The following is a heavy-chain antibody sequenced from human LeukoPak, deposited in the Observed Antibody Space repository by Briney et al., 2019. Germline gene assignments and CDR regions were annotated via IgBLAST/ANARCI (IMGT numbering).Heavy chain of an antibody. D-gene: IGHD3-3*01. J-gene: IGHJ4*02. V-gene: IGHV4-61*02. CDR3: ARDEYYDFWSGYYRY. CDR2: IYTSGST. CDR1: GGSISSGSYY. Sequence: SQTLSLTCTVSGGSISSGSYYWSWIRQPAGKGLEWIGRIYTSGSTNYNPSLKSRVTISVDTSKNQFSLKLSSVTAADTAVYYCARDEYYDFWSGYYRYWGQGTLVTVSS.